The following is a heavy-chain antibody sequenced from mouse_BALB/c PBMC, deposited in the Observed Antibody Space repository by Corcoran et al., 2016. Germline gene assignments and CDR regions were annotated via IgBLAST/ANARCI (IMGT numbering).Heavy chain of an antibody. V-gene: IGHV1-84*02. Sequence: QIQLQQSGPELVKPGASVKISCKTSGYTFTDYYINWVKQKPGQGLEWIGWIYPGSGNTKYNEKFKGKATLTVDTSSSTAYMQLSSLTSEDTAVYFCARGDGNYYFDYWGQGTTLTVSS. CDR2: IYPGSGNT. J-gene: IGHJ2*01. D-gene: IGHD2-1*01. CDR3: ARGDGNYYFDY. CDR1: GYTFTDYY.